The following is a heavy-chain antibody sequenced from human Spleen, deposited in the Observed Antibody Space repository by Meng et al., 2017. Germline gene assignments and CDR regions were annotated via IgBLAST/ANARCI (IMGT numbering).Heavy chain of an antibody. CDR3: ARRIGGDAFDI. Sequence: KVSCKGSGYSFTRYWIGWVRQMPGKGLEWMGIIYPGDSETRFSPSFQGQVTISADNSITTAFLPWSSLKASDPAMYYCARRIGGDAFDIWGQGTMVTVSS. V-gene: IGHV5-51*01. D-gene: IGHD3-10*01. CDR1: GYSFTRYW. CDR2: IYPGDSET. J-gene: IGHJ3*02.